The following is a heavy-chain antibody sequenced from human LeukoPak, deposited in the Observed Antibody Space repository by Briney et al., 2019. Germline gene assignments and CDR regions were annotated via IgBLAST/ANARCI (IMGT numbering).Heavy chain of an antibody. D-gene: IGHD4-23*01. CDR1: GFTFSSYA. V-gene: IGHV3-48*04. CDR2: ISSSSSTI. J-gene: IGHJ4*02. Sequence: QAGGSLRLSCAASGFTFSSYAMSWVRQAPGKGLEWVSYISSSSSTIYYADSVKGRFTISRDNAKNSLYLQMNSLRVEDTAVYYCARDMGTTVVTLGCFDYWGQGTLVTVSS. CDR3: ARDMGTTVVTLGCFDY.